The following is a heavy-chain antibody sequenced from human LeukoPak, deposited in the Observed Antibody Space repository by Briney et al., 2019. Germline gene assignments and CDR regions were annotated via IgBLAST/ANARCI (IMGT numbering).Heavy chain of an antibody. J-gene: IGHJ4*02. CDR3: ARPIRN. CDR1: GDSITSSSYY. V-gene: IGHV4-39*07. CDR2: RYYTRTI. Sequence: SETLSLTCTVSGDSITSSSYYWDWIRQAPGKGLVWIGTRYYTRTIYYNPSLKSRVTISVATSKNQLSLSLSSVTAADTAVYYCARPIRNWGQGTLVIVSS.